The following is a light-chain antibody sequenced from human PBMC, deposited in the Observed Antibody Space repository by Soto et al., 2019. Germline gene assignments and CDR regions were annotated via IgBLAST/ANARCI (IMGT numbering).Light chain of an antibody. CDR2: GTS. CDR1: QGVSIN. CDR3: QQYNDWPRRT. V-gene: IGKV3-15*01. J-gene: IGKJ1*01. Sequence: DIVMTQSPATLSVSPGERVTLSGRASQGVSINLAWYQQKPGQAPRLLIYGTSTRATDVPARFTGSGSGTEFTLTINSVQSEDFAVYYCQQYNDWPRRTFGHGTKVLIK.